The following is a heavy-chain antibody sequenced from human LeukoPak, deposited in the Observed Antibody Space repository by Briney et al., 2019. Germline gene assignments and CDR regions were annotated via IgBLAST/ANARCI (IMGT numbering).Heavy chain of an antibody. D-gene: IGHD3-22*01. CDR1: GFTFGDSA. J-gene: IGHJ5*02. Sequence: GRSLRLSCTASGFTFGDSAMSWVRQAPGKGLEWLGFIRSKAYGGTTEYAASVKGRFTISRDDSKSIAYLEMNSLKSEDTAVYYCSSYHYDSSGYYYVNHWGQGTPVTVSS. CDR2: IRSKAYGGTT. V-gene: IGHV3-49*04. CDR3: SSYHYDSSGYYYVNH.